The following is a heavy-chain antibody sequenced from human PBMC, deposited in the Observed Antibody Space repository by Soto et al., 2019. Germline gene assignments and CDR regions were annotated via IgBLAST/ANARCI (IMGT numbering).Heavy chain of an antibody. CDR3: AKSPIAEYDYIWGTSLKHFDY. Sequence: PGGSLRLSCAASGFTFSSYAMSWVRQAPGKGLEWVSAISGSGGSTYYADSVKGRFTISRDNSKNTLYLQMNSLRAEDTAVYYCAKSPIAEYDYIWGTSLKHFDYWGQGTLVTVSS. CDR1: GFTFSSYA. J-gene: IGHJ4*02. D-gene: IGHD3-16*01. CDR2: ISGSGGST. V-gene: IGHV3-23*01.